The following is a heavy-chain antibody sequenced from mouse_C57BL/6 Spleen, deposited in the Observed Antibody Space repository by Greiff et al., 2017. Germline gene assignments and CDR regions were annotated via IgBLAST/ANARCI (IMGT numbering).Heavy chain of an antibody. V-gene: IGHV5-16*01. D-gene: IGHD1-1*01. CDR1: GFTFSDYY. CDR2: INYDGSST. J-gene: IGHJ1*03. Sequence: EVMLVESEGGLVQPGSSMKLSCTASGFTFSDYYMAWVRQVPEKGLEWVANINYDGSSTYYLDSLKSRFIISRDNAKNILYLQMSSLKSEDTATYYCARVLYGSSYWYFDVWGTGTTVTVSS. CDR3: ARVLYGSSYWYFDV.